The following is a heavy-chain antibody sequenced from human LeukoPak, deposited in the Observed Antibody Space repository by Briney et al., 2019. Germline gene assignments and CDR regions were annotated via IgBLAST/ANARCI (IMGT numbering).Heavy chain of an antibody. J-gene: IGHJ4*02. V-gene: IGHV3-7*01. CDR1: GFTFSTYY. CDR2: IKQDGSEK. CDR3: AREGRGVAGYFDY. Sequence: GGSLRLSCAASGFTFSTYYMTWVRQAPGKGLEWVANIKQDGSEKYYVDSVKGRLTISRDNAKNSLYLQMNSLRAEDTAVYYCAREGRGVAGYFDYWGQGTLVTVSS. D-gene: IGHD3-10*01.